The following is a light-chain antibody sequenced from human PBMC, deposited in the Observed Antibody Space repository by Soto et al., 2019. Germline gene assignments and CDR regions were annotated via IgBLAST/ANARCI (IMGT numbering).Light chain of an antibody. Sequence: EIGMTKSPATLSVSPGKRATLSCRASQSVSSDLAWYQQKPGQATRLLIYGASTRANGIPGRFSGSGSGTEFTLTISSLQSEDFAVYYCQQYNYWHPITFGQGTRLDIK. V-gene: IGKV3-15*01. CDR2: GAS. CDR3: QQYNYWHPIT. CDR1: QSVSSD. J-gene: IGKJ5*01.